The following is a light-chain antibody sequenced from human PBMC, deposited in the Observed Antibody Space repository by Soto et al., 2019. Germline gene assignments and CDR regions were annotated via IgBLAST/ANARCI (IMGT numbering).Light chain of an antibody. CDR1: SSDGGGYNY. CDR2: DVS. Sequence: QSALTQPASVSGSPGQSITISCTGTSSDGGGYNYVSWYQQHPGKAPKLMIYDVSNRPSGVSNRFSGSKSGNTASLTISGLQAEDEADYYCSSYTSSSIYVVFGGGTKLTVL. CDR3: SSYTSSSIYVV. J-gene: IGLJ2*01. V-gene: IGLV2-14*01.